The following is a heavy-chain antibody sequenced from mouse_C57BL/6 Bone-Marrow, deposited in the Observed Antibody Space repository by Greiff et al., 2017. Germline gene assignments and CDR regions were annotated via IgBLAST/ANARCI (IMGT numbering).Heavy chain of an antibody. Sequence: VKLQQPGAELVKPGASVKLSCKASGYTFTSYWMHWVKQRPGQGLEWIGMIHPNSGSTNYNEKFKSKATLTVDKSSSTAYMQLSSLTSEDSAVYYCATYDGYYLFYWGQGTSVTVSS. CDR2: IHPNSGST. CDR3: ATYDGYYLFY. CDR1: GYTFTSYW. J-gene: IGHJ4*01. V-gene: IGHV1-64*01. D-gene: IGHD2-3*01.